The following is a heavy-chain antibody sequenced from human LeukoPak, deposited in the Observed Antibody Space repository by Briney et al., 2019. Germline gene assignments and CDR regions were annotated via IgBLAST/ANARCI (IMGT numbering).Heavy chain of an antibody. D-gene: IGHD2-21*02. Sequence: GGSLRLSCAASGFTFSSYARNWGREALGKGLGWVSGINGSGGSTYYADSVKGRFTISRENTKNTLYMQMDNLRTEDTAVYYCAKGRGIVVVTGPDYWGQGTLVTVSS. CDR1: GFTFSSYA. V-gene: IGHV3-23*01. CDR3: AKGRGIVVVTGPDY. CDR2: INGSGGST. J-gene: IGHJ4*02.